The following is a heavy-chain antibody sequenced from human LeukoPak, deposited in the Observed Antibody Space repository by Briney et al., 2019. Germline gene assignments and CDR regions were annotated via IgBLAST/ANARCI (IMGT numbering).Heavy chain of an antibody. J-gene: IGHJ5*02. CDR2: INHSGST. D-gene: IGHD2-15*01. CDR3: ARWWGFDP. V-gene: IGHV4-39*07. Sequence: SETLSLTCTVSGGSISSSSYYWGWIRQPPGKGLEWIGEINHSGSTNYNPSLKSRVTISVDTSKNHFSLKLTSVTAADTAVYYCARWWGFDPWGQGTLVTVSS. CDR1: GGSISSSSYY.